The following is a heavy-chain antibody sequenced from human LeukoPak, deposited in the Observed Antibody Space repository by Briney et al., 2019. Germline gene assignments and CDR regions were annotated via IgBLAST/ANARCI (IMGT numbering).Heavy chain of an antibody. CDR2: IIPIFGTA. V-gene: IGHV1-69*13. CDR1: GGTFSSYA. D-gene: IGHD6-13*01. J-gene: IGHJ4*02. Sequence: SVKVSCKASGGTFSSYAISWVRQAPGQGLEWMGGIIPIFGTANYAQKFQGRVTITADESTSTAYMELSSLRSEDTAVYYCARGPYSSSWCFDYWGQGTLVTVSS. CDR3: ARGPYSSSWCFDY.